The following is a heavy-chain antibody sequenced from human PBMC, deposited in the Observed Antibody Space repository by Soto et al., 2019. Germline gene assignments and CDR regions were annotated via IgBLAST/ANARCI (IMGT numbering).Heavy chain of an antibody. D-gene: IGHD3-10*01. CDR1: GYPFSSHG. CDR2: ISIYNGNT. V-gene: IGHV1-18*04. J-gene: IGHJ5*02. Sequence: ASVKVSCNASGYPFSSHGFTWVRQAPGQGLEWMGWISIYNGNTHYAQKFQRRLTLTTDESTSTAYLELTSLTSDDTAVYYCARSPMAAEPVHXWGQGTLVTVSX. CDR3: ARSPMAAEPVHX.